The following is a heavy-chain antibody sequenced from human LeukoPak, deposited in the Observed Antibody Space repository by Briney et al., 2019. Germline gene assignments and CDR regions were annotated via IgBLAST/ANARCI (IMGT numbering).Heavy chain of an antibody. J-gene: IGHJ4*02. D-gene: IGHD2-15*01. V-gene: IGHV4-31*03. CDR1: DGSISSGGYY. CDR3: ARDPSYCSGGSCYSFDS. CDR2: IYYSGST. Sequence: PSETLSLTCTVSDGSISSGGYYWSWIRQHPGKGLEWIGYIYYSGSTYYNPSLKSRVTISVDTSKNQFSLMLSSVTAADTAVYYCARDPSYCSGGSCYSFDSWGQGTLVTVSS.